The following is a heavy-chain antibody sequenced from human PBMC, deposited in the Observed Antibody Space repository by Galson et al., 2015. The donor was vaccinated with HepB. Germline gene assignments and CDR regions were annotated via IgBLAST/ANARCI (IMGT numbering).Heavy chain of an antibody. CDR1: GFTFSHYG. Sequence: SLRLSCAASGFTFSHYGMHWGRQGPGKGLEWVAVISYDGSDKYYGDSVKGRFTISKDNSRNTLYLQMNNLKPDDTSVYYCARDYRESYNWLDAWGQGTLVTVST. D-gene: IGHD3-16*02. V-gene: IGHV3-30*03. CDR2: ISYDGSDK. J-gene: IGHJ5*02. CDR3: ARDYRESYNWLDA.